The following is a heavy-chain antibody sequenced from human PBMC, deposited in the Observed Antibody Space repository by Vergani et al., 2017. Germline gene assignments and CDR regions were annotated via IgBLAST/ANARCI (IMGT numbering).Heavy chain of an antibody. V-gene: IGHV4-31*03. J-gene: IGHJ4*02. Sequence: QLQESGPGLVKPSATLSLTCSVSGDSISSGVYYWNWIRQHPGKGLEWIGYIYSTGSTHHNPSLRRRINMSVDTSKNQFSLKLNSVTAADTAMYYCARMGGYDEGDAFRIGYFDSWGPGILVTVSS. CDR3: ARMGGYDEGDAFRIGYFDS. CDR2: IYSTGST. D-gene: IGHD3-22*01. CDR1: GDSISSGVYY.